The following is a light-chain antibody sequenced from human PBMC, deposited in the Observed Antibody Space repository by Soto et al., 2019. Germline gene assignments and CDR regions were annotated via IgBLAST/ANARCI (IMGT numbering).Light chain of an antibody. V-gene: IGKV3-15*01. Sequence: EIVMTQSPSTLSVSPWERSTLSFKASRSVRSNLAWYQQRPGQAPRLLIYGASTRVTGIPARFSGSGSGTEFTLTISSLQSEDFAVYYCQQYHNWWTFGQGTKVDIK. CDR2: GAS. CDR1: RSVRSN. J-gene: IGKJ1*01. CDR3: QQYHNWWT.